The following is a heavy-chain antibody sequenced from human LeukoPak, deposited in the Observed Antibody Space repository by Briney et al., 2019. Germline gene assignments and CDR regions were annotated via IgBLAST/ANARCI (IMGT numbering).Heavy chain of an antibody. Sequence: GGSLRLSCAASGFTFSSYWMSWVRQAPGKGLEWVANIKQDGGEKYYVDSVKGRFTISRDNARNSLYLQMNSLRPEDTAVYYFARDLDGYRSGNGAWGQGTLVTVSS. D-gene: IGHD5-12*01. CDR3: ARDLDGYRSGNGA. V-gene: IGHV3-7*01. J-gene: IGHJ5*02. CDR1: GFTFSSYW. CDR2: IKQDGGEK.